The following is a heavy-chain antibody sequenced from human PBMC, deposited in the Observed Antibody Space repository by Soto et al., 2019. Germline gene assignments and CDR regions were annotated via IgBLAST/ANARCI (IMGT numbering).Heavy chain of an antibody. Sequence: QVQLVQSGAEGKKPGASVKVSCKASGYTFTSYGISWVRQAPGQGLEWMGWISAYNGNTNYAQKLQGRVTMTTDTSTSTAYMELRSLRSDDTAVYYCARVQSVAGTVYYYGMDVWGQGTTVTVSS. V-gene: IGHV1-18*01. CDR3: ARVQSVAGTVYYYGMDV. CDR2: ISAYNGNT. CDR1: GYTFTSYG. D-gene: IGHD6-19*01. J-gene: IGHJ6*02.